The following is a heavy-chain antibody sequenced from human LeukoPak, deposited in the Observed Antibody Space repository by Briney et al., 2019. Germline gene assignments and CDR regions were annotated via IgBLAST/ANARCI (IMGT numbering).Heavy chain of an antibody. CDR2: TYYRSKWYY. V-gene: IGHV6-1*01. CDR1: GDSVSSNSVA. D-gene: IGHD6-13*01. CDR3: ARVQRGIFDY. Sequence: SQTLSLTCAVSGDSVSSNSVAWNWIRQSPSRGLEWLGRTYYRSKWYYDYGVCVKSRIIINPDTSKNQFSLQLNSVTPEDTAVYYCARVQRGIFDYWGQGTLVTVSS. J-gene: IGHJ4*02.